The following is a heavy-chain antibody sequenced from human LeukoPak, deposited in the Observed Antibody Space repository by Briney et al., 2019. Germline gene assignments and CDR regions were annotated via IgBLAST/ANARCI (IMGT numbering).Heavy chain of an antibody. V-gene: IGHV1-2*02. CDR1: GYTFTGYY. CDR3: ANAHLTGYYDDALHI. J-gene: IGHJ3*02. Sequence: GASVKVSCKASGYTFTGYYMHWVRQAPGQGLEWMGWINPNSGGTNYAQKFQGRVTMTRDTSISTAYMELSRLRSDDTAVYYCANAHLTGYYDDALHIWGQGTMVTVSS. CDR2: INPNSGGT. D-gene: IGHD3-9*01.